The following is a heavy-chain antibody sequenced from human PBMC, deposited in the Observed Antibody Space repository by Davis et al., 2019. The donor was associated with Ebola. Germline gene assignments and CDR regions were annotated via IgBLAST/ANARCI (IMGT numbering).Heavy chain of an antibody. CDR3: ATASSDYHYYYAMDV. Sequence: SVKVSCKASGGTFSSYAISWVRQAPGQGLEWMGRIIPILGIANYAQKFQGRVTITADKSTSTAYMELSSLRSEDTAVYYCATASSDYHYYYAMDVWGQGTTVTVSS. CDR2: IIPILGIA. D-gene: IGHD3-22*01. J-gene: IGHJ6*02. V-gene: IGHV1-69*04. CDR1: GGTFSSYA.